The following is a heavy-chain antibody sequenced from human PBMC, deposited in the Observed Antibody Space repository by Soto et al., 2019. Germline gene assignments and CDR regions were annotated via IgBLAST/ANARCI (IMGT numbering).Heavy chain of an antibody. CDR2: ISYDGSNK. J-gene: IGHJ4*02. D-gene: IGHD2-2*01. CDR3: SKDRDQLIDLIDD. V-gene: IGHV3-30*18. CDR1: GFTFSSYG. Sequence: PGGSLRLSCAASGFTFSSYGMHWVRQAPGKGLEWVAVISYDGSNKYYADSVKGRFTISRDNSKNTLYLQMNSLRAEDTAVYYCSKDRDQLIDLIDDCGQGTLVTVSP.